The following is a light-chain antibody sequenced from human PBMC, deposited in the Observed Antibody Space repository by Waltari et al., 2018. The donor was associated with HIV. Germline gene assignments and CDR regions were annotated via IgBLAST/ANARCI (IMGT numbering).Light chain of an antibody. CDR1: SANVGNT. CDR3: AAWDDILSGWV. Sequence: QSVLTQPPSASGTPGQRVTISCSGSSANVGNTVYWYQQLPGTAPKVLIYRDNPRPSGVPDRFSGSSASLDVSGLRSEDEANYFCAAWDDILSGWVFGGGTKLTVL. V-gene: IGLV1-47*01. J-gene: IGLJ3*02. CDR2: RDN.